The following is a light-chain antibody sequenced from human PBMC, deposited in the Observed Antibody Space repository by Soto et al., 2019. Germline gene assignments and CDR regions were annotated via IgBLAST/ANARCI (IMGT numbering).Light chain of an antibody. CDR2: DAF. CDR3: QQRRDWPLT. V-gene: IGKV3-11*01. CDR1: QNVRTY. Sequence: EIVLTQSPATLSFSPGERATLSCRASQNVRTYLAWYQQKPGQAPRLLIYDAFKRATGIPARFSGSGSGTDFTLTISSLEPEDFAVYYCQQRRDWPLTFGGGTDVEI. J-gene: IGKJ4*01.